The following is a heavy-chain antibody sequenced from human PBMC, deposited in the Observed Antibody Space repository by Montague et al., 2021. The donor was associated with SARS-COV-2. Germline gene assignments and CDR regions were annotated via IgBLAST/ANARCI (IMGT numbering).Heavy chain of an antibody. V-gene: IGHV4-39*01. CDR1: GASISLNSHS. D-gene: IGHD3-9*01. J-gene: IGHJ5*02. Sequence: SETLSLTCTVSGASISLNSHSWGWLRQPPGRGLEWITTVHNTGNSYYNSSLQSRVTISRDTSQRQVSLRLNSMTTADTAVYYCARLPTGFPNWFDTWGQGILVTVSS. CDR3: ARLPTGFPNWFDT. CDR2: VHNTGNS.